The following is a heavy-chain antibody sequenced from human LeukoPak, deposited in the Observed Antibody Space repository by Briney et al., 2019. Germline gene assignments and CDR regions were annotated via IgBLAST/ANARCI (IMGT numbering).Heavy chain of an antibody. Sequence: GGSLRLSCAASGFTLSSYAMTWVRQAPGKGLEWVAAMSGSGTTTYSADSAKGRFTISRDNSKNTLYAEMSSLRAEDSAVYYCAKWSANSYGGFDYWGQGTLVTVSS. V-gene: IGHV3-23*01. CDR3: AKWSANSYGGFDY. CDR1: GFTLSSYA. J-gene: IGHJ4*02. D-gene: IGHD3-16*01. CDR2: MSGSGTTT.